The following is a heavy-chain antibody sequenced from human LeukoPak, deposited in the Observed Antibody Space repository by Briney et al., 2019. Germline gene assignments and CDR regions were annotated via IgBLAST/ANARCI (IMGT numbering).Heavy chain of an antibody. CDR2: IIPIFGTA. CDR3: ARGDYDILTGYSILRYFYFDY. D-gene: IGHD3-9*01. V-gene: IGHV1-69*01. Sequence: SVKVSCKASGGTFSSYAIRWVRQAPGQGLEWMGGIIPIFGTANYAQKFQGRVTITADESTSKAYMELSSLRSEDTAVYYCARGDYDILTGYSILRYFYFDYWGQGTLVTVSS. J-gene: IGHJ4*02. CDR1: GGTFSSYA.